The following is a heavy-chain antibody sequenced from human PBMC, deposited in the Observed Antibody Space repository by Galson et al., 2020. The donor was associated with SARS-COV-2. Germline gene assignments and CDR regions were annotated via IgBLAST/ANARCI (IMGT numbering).Heavy chain of an antibody. CDR2: IYYSGST. CDR3: ASARDYDSSGDYVPSGGRFDP. CDR1: GGSIRSGGYY. D-gene: IGHD3-22*01. Sequence: ASETLSLTCTVSGGSIRSGGYYWSWIRQHPGKGLEWIGYIYYSGSTYYNPSLKSRVTISVDTSKNQFSLKLSSVTAADTAVYYCASARDYDSSGDYVPSGGRFDPCGQGTLVTVSS. J-gene: IGHJ5*02. V-gene: IGHV4-31*03.